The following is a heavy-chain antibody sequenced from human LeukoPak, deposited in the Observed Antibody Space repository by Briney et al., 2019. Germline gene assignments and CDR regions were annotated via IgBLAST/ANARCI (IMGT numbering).Heavy chain of an antibody. CDR3: ARHYDILTGYYVFDY. CDR1: GGSISSGGYY. J-gene: IGHJ4*02. Sequence: SETLSLTCTVSGGSISSGGYYWSWIRQHPGKGLEWIGYIYYSGSTYYNPSLKSRVTISVDTSKNQFSLKLSSVTAADTAVYYCARHYDILTGYYVFDYWGQGTLVTVSS. CDR2: IYYSGST. D-gene: IGHD3-9*01. V-gene: IGHV4-31*03.